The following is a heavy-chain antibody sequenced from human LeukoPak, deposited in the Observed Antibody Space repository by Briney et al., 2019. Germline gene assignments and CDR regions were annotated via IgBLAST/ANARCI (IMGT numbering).Heavy chain of an antibody. CDR1: GFSLSTSGVG. CDR3: AHYSYYDSSGYYLDY. V-gene: IGHV2-5*02. CDR2: IYWDDDK. J-gene: IGHJ4*02. Sequence: SGPTLVKPTQTLTLTCTFSGFSLSTSGVGVGWIRQPPGKTLEWLALIYWDDDKRYSTSLKSRLTITKDTSKNQVVLTMTNMDPVDTATYYCAHYSYYDSSGYYLDYWGQGTLVTVSS. D-gene: IGHD3-22*01.